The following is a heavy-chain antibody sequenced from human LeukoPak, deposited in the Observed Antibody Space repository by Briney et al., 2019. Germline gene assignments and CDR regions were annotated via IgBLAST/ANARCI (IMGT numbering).Heavy chain of an antibody. Sequence: SETLSLTRAVYGGSFSGYYWSWIRQPPRKGLEWSGEINHSGSTNYNTSLKSRVTISVDTSKNQFSLKLSSVTAAETAAYYCSIEITTCDSLSYCWPPYSFDYWGQGTLVTVSS. D-gene: IGHD3-16*02. CDR2: INHSGST. V-gene: IGHV4-34*01. J-gene: IGHJ4*02. CDR1: GGSFSGYY. CDR3: SIEITTCDSLSYCWPPYSFDY.